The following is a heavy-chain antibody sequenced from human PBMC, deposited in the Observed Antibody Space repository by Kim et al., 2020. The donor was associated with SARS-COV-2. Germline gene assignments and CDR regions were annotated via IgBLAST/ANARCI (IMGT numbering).Heavy chain of an antibody. D-gene: IGHD6-13*01. V-gene: IGHV5-51*01. CDR3: ARPPIAAAGKDFDY. Sequence: PSFQGQVTISAGKSISTAYLQWSSLKASDTAMYYCARPPIAAAGKDFDYWGQGTLVTVSS. J-gene: IGHJ4*02.